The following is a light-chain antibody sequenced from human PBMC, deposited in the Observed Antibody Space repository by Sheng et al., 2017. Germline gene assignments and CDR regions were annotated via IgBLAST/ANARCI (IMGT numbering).Light chain of an antibody. CDR3: QAWDSSTMV. CDR1: KLGDKY. V-gene: IGLV3-1*01. CDR2: QDS. Sequence: SYELTQPPSVSVSPGQTASITCSGDKLGDKYACWYQQKPGQSPVLVIYQDSKRPSGIPERFSGSNSGNTATLTISGTQAMDEADYYCQAWDSSTMVFGGGTEADRP. J-gene: IGLJ2*01.